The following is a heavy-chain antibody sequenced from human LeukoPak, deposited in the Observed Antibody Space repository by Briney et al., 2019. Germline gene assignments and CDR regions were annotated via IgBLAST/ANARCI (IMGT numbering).Heavy chain of an antibody. J-gene: IGHJ2*01. CDR3: AAPATTVTYYWYFDL. D-gene: IGHD4-4*01. CDR2: ISYGGSNK. CDR1: GFTFSSYA. V-gene: IGHV3-30-3*01. Sequence: GGSLRLSCAASGFTFSSYAMHWVRQAPGKGLEWVAVISYGGSNKYYADSVKGRFTISRDNSKNTLYLQMNSLRAEDTAVYYCAAPATTVTYYWYFDLWGRGTLVTVSS.